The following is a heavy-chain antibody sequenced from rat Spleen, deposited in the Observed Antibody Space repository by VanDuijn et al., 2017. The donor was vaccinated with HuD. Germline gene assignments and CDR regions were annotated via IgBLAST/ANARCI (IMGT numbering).Heavy chain of an antibody. CDR1: GFTFSDYA. J-gene: IGHJ2*01. Sequence: EVQLVESGGGLVQPGRSLKLSCAASGFTFSDYAMAWVRQAPKKGLEWVATIIYDGSSTYYRDSVKGRFTISRDNAKSTLYLQMDSLRSEDTATYYCARQGLTIAAFFDYWGQGVMVTVSS. CDR3: ARQGLTIAAFFDY. V-gene: IGHV5-17*01. CDR2: IIYDGSST. D-gene: IGHD1-2*01.